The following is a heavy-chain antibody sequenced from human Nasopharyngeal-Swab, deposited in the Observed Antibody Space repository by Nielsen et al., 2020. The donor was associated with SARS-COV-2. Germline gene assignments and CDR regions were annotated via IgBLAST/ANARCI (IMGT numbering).Heavy chain of an antibody. V-gene: IGHV3-21*01. CDR3: ASSLRQQYVHYYMDV. CDR2: ISSSSSYI. D-gene: IGHD6-13*01. Sequence: GAALKISCAASGITFSSYSMNWVRHAPGKGLGWVSSISSSSSYIYYADSVKGRFTISRDNAKNSLYLQMNSLRAEDTVVYYCASSLRQQYVHYYMDVWGKGTTVTVSS. J-gene: IGHJ6*03. CDR1: GITFSSYS.